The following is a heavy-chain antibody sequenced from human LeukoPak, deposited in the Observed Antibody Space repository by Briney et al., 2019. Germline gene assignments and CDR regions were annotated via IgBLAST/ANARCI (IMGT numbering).Heavy chain of an antibody. CDR3: ARHIRYFDWLLHNYFDY. Sequence: SETLSLTCTVSGGSIGSSSYYWGWIRQPPGKGLEWIGSIYYSGSTYYNPSLKSRVTISVDTSKNQFSLKLSSVTAADTAVYYCARHIRYFDWLLHNYFDYWGQGTLVTVSS. J-gene: IGHJ4*02. D-gene: IGHD3-9*01. V-gene: IGHV4-39*01. CDR1: GGSIGSSSYY. CDR2: IYYSGST.